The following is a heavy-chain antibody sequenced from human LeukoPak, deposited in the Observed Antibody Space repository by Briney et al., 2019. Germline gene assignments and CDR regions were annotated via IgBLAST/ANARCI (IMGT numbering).Heavy chain of an antibody. CDR3: ATAGNYRFDN. CDR1: GFTFDNSW. Sequence: GGSLRLSCAASGFTFDNSWIHWVRQGPGRGLVWVSRISPDGITTNYADSVKGRFTISRDNAMNTLYLQMNSLRAEDTAVYYCATAGNYRFDNWGQGTLVTVSS. D-gene: IGHD1-7*01. J-gene: IGHJ4*02. CDR2: ISPDGITT. V-gene: IGHV3-74*01.